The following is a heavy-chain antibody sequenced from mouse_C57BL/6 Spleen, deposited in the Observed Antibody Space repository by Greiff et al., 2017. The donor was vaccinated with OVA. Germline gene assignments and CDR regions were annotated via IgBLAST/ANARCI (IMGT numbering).Heavy chain of an antibody. J-gene: IGHJ1*03. CDR2: ISSGSSTL. CDR1: GFTFSDYG. Sequence: EVKLVESGGGLVKPGGSLKLSCAASGFTFSDYGMHWVRQAPEKGLEWVAYISSGSSTLYYADTVKGRFTISRDNAKNTLFLQMTSLRSEDTAMYYCARHGSSPNWYFDVWGTGTTVTVSS. V-gene: IGHV5-17*01. D-gene: IGHD1-1*01. CDR3: ARHGSSPNWYFDV.